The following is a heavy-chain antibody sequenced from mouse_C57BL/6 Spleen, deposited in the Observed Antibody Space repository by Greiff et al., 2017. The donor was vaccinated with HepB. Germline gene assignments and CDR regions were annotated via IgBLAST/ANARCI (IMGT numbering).Heavy chain of an antibody. J-gene: IGHJ4*01. Sequence: VQLQQPGAELVRPGSSVKLSCKASGYTFTSYWMHWVKQRPIQGLEWIGNIDPSDSETHYNQKFKDKATLTVDKSSSTAYMQLSSLTSEDSAVYYCARAPYYYGSSLYYAMDYWGQGTSVTVSS. CDR1: GYTFTSYW. V-gene: IGHV1-52*01. CDR2: IDPSDSET. CDR3: ARAPYYYGSSLYYAMDY. D-gene: IGHD1-1*01.